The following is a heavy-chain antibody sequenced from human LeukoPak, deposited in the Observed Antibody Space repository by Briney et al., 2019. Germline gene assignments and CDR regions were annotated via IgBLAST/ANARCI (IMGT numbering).Heavy chain of an antibody. CDR3: AKTRSSGYYDY. D-gene: IGHD3-22*01. V-gene: IGHV3-23*01. J-gene: IGHJ4*02. CDR1: GFTVSSNY. CDR2: ISGSGGST. Sequence: AGGSLRLSCAASGFTVSSNYMSWVRQAPGKGLEWVSAISGSGGSTYYADSMKGRFTISRDNSKNTLYLQMNSLRAEDTAVYYCAKTRSSGYYDYWGQGTLVTVSS.